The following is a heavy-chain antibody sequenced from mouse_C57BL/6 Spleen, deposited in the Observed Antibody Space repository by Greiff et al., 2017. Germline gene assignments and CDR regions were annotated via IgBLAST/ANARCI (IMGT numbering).Heavy chain of an antibody. V-gene: IGHV1-82*01. Sequence: QVQLQQSGPELVKPGASVKISCKASGYAFSSSWMNWVKQRPGKGLEWIGRIYPGDGDTNYNGKFKGKDTLTADKSSRTAYMQLSSLTSEDSAVYFCASPYGYGGQGTLVTVSA. CDR2: IYPGDGDT. CDR1: GYAFSSSW. J-gene: IGHJ3*02. CDR3: ASPYGY.